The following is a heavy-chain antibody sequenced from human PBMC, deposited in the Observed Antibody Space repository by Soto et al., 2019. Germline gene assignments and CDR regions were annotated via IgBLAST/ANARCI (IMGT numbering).Heavy chain of an antibody. V-gene: IGHV4-61*05. CDR3: ARAQKMPADNFWNNYYKIYFDY. CDR2: IYYSGST. CDR1: GFSIRSSSCY. D-gene: IGHD3-3*01. J-gene: IGHJ4*02. Sequence: LETLPHTCTVSGFSIRSSSCYWGWIRQPPGKGLEWIGYIYYSGSTKYNPSLKSRVTISVDTSKNQFSLKVSSVTAADTAVYYCARAQKMPADNFWNNYYKIYFDYWGQGTLVTVSS.